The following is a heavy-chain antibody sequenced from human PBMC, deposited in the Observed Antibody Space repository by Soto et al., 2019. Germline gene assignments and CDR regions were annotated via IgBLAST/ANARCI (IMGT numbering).Heavy chain of an antibody. V-gene: IGHV3-20*04. CDR1: GFTFDDYG. CDR2: VNWNGGST. Sequence: GGSMRLSCAASGFTFDDYGMSWARQAPGKGLEWVSGVNWNGGSTGYADSVKGRFTISRDNANNSLYLQMNSLRAEDTAFYYCVRGASLNFDYWGQGTLVTVSS. D-gene: IGHD1-26*01. J-gene: IGHJ4*02. CDR3: VRGASLNFDY.